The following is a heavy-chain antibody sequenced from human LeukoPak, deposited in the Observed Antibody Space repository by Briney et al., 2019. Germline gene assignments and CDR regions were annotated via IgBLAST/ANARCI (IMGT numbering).Heavy chain of an antibody. CDR1: GGSISSYY. Sequence: SETLSLTCTVSGGSISSYYWSWIRQPAGKGLEWIGRIYTSGSTNYNPSLKSRVTMSVDTSKNQFSLKLSSVTAADTAVYYCARDQAGTTKGYYYYYMDVWGKGTTVTVSS. CDR2: IYTSGST. J-gene: IGHJ6*03. V-gene: IGHV4-4*07. D-gene: IGHD1-1*01. CDR3: ARDQAGTTKGYYYYYMDV.